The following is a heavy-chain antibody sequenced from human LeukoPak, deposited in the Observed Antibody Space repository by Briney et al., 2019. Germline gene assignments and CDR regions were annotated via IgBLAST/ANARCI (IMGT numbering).Heavy chain of an antibody. CDR2: ISWNSGSI. D-gene: IGHD6-13*01. Sequence: PGGSLRLSCAASGFTFDDYAMHWVRHAPGKGLEWVSGISWNSGSIGYADSVKGRFTISRDNSKNTVYLQMNSLRAEDTAVYYCAKEVGYSSSWYPFDYWGQGTLVTVSS. CDR3: AKEVGYSSSWYPFDY. J-gene: IGHJ4*02. V-gene: IGHV3-9*01. CDR1: GFTFDDYA.